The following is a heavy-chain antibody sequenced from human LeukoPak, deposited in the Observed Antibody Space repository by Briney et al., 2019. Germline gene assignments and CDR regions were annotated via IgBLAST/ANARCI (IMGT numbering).Heavy chain of an antibody. CDR1: GFAFSTDA. D-gene: IGHD1-14*01. CDR3: AKASTVLKPIDC. J-gene: IGHJ4*02. Sequence: PGESLRLSCVASGFAFSTDAMHWVRQAPGKGLEWVSGISPSGGRTYYAGSVKGRFTISRDNSKNTLYLQMNSLRADDTAVYFCAKASTVLKPIDCWGQGSLVTVSS. CDR2: ISPSGGRT. V-gene: IGHV3-23*01.